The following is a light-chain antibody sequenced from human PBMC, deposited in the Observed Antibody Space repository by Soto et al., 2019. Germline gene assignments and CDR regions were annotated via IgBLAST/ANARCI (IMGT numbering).Light chain of an antibody. CDR2: EVI. V-gene: IGLV2-23*02. Sequence: QSVLTQPASVSGSPGQSITISCTGTSSDVGSYNLVSWYQQHPGKAPKLMIYEVIKRPSGVSNRFSGSKSGNTASLTISGLQAEDVSDYYCCSYAGSSTFYVFGTGNNVTDL. CDR1: SSDVGSYNL. J-gene: IGLJ1*01. CDR3: CSYAGSSTFYV.